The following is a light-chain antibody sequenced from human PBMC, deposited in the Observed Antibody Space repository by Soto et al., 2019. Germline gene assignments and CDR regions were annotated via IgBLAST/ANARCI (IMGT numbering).Light chain of an antibody. Sequence: QAVVTQPPSVSGAPGQRVTISCTGSSSKIGAGYDVHWYQQLPGTAPKLHIYGNSNRPSGVPDRFSGSKSGTSASLAITGLQAEDGADYYCQSYDSSLSGSIFGGGTKLTVL. CDR2: GNS. CDR1: SSKIGAGYD. V-gene: IGLV1-40*01. J-gene: IGLJ2*01. CDR3: QSYDSSLSGSI.